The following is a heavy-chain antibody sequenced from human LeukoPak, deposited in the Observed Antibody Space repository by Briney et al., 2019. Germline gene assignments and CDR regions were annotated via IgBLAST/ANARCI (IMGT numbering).Heavy chain of an antibody. CDR1: GFTFSSYA. J-gene: IGHJ4*02. CDR3: AKDDGDSSGYWLDY. Sequence: GGSLRLSCAASGFTFSSYAMSWVRQAPGKGLEWVSAISGSGGSTYYADSVKGRFTISRDNSKNTLYLQMNSLRAEDTAVYYCAKDDGDSSGYWLDYWGRGTLVTVSS. CDR2: ISGSGGST. D-gene: IGHD3-22*01. V-gene: IGHV3-23*01.